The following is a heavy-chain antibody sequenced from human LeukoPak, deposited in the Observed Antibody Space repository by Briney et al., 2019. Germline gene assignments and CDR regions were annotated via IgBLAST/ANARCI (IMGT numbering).Heavy chain of an antibody. Sequence: GGSLRLSCAASGFTFSLYWMSWGRQAPGKGLEWVANINEGGRGEYYVDSVKGRFTISRDNAKNSVYLQMNSLRAEDTAVYYCAREIPEASGPDYWGQGTLVTVSS. CDR3: AREIPEASGPDY. CDR2: INEGGRGE. CDR1: GFTFSLYW. D-gene: IGHD2-21*01. J-gene: IGHJ4*02. V-gene: IGHV3-7*01.